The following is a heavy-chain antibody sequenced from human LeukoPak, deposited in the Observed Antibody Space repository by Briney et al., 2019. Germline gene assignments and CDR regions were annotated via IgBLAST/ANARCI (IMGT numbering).Heavy chain of an antibody. Sequence: GSLRLSCIGSGFTFGDYSMSWYRQAPGKGLEWVSYISSSGSTIYYADSVKGRFTISRDNAKNSLYLQMNSLRAEDTAVYYCARDHSSWYWFDPWGQGTLVTVSS. CDR2: ISSSGSTI. J-gene: IGHJ5*02. V-gene: IGHV3-11*04. D-gene: IGHD6-13*01. CDR1: GFTFGDYS. CDR3: ARDHSSWYWFDP.